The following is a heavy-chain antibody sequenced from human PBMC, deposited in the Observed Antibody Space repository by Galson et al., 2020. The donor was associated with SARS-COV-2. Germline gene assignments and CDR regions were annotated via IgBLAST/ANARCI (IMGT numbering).Heavy chain of an antibody. D-gene: IGHD3-3*01. J-gene: IGHJ4*02. Sequence: SETLSLTCTVSGGSISSGGYYWSWIRQHPGKGLEWIGYIYYSGSTYYNPSLKSRVTISVDTSKNQFSLKLSSVTAADTAVYYCARGATIFGVVIRPFDYWGQGTLVTVSS. CDR1: GGSISSGGYY. CDR2: IYYSGST. CDR3: ARGATIFGVVIRPFDY. V-gene: IGHV4-31*03.